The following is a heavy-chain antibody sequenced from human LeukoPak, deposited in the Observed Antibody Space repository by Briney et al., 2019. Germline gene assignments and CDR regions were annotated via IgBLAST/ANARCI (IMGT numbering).Heavy chain of an antibody. V-gene: IGHV3-23*01. Sequence: GGSLRLSCAASGLTFRSYGMTWVRQAPGKGLEWVSGIWGGGDSTYYADSVKGRFTISRDNSKNTLFLQMNSLRAEDTAVYYCAKAPLPHCSSGVCYNDYWGQGTLVTVSS. CDR1: GLTFRSYG. J-gene: IGHJ4*02. D-gene: IGHD2-8*01. CDR3: AKAPLPHCSSGVCYNDY. CDR2: IWGGGDST.